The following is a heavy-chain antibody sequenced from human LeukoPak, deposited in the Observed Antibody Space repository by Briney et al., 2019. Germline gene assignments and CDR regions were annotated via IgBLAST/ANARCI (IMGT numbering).Heavy chain of an antibody. J-gene: IGHJ4*02. CDR1: GFSFSSCG. CDR3: AKEARRDY. D-gene: IGHD6-6*01. V-gene: IGHV3-23*01. Sequence: GGSLRLSCAASGFSFSSCGRSWVRQAPGKGLEGVSGISGSGGSTSYPDPVKGRFTISRDNSKHTLYLQMNSLRAEDTAVYYCAKEARRDYWGQGTLVTVSS. CDR2: ISGSGGST.